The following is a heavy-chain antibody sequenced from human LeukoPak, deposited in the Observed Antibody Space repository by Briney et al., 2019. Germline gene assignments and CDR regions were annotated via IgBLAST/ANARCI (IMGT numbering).Heavy chain of an antibody. V-gene: IGHV1-69*05. CDR2: IIPVFGTT. CDR1: GGTFSNFA. CDR3: ARMTYFYDGQGSYYFDY. Sequence: SVKVSCKASGGTFSNFAFSWVRQAPGQGLEWMGGIIPVFGTTNYAQKFQGRVTITTDKSTSTAYMELSSLRSADTAVYYCARMTYFYDGQGSYYFDYWGPGTLVTVSS. D-gene: IGHD3-16*01. J-gene: IGHJ4*02.